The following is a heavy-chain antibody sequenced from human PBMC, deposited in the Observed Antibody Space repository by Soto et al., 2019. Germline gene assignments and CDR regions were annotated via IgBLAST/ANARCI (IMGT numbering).Heavy chain of an antibody. CDR1: GFTFSSYA. Sequence: QVQLVASGGGVVQPGRSLRLSCTASGFTFSSYAMHWVRQAPGKGLEWVAVISYDGSNKYYADSVKGRFTISRDNSKNTLYLQMNSLRAEDTAVYYCASDSSGYYLFDYWGQGTLVTVSS. V-gene: IGHV3-30-3*01. CDR3: ASDSSGYYLFDY. D-gene: IGHD3-22*01. CDR2: ISYDGSNK. J-gene: IGHJ4*02.